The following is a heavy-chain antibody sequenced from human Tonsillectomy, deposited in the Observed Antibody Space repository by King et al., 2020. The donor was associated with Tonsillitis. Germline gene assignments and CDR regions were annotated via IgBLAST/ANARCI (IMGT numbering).Heavy chain of an antibody. Sequence: QLVQSGGGVVQPGGSLRLSCAASGFTFSSYGMHWVRQAPGKGLEWVAFIRYDGSNKYYADSVKGRFTISRDNSKNTLYLQMNSLRAEDTAVYYCAKVIGGATAGGDYWGQGTLVTVSS. CDR2: IRYDGSNK. D-gene: IGHD1-26*01. CDR1: GFTFSSYG. J-gene: IGHJ4*02. V-gene: IGHV3-30*02. CDR3: AKVIGGATAGGDY.